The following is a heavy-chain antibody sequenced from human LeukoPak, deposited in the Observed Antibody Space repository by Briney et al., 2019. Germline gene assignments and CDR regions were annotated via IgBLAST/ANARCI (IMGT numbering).Heavy chain of an antibody. CDR2: ISGSGGST. CDR3: ARETQLYCSSTSCYAFDY. J-gene: IGHJ4*02. CDR1: GFTFSSYA. V-gene: IGHV3-23*01. Sequence: GGSLRLSCAASGFTFSSYAMSWVRQAPGKGLEWVSAISGSGGSTYYADSVKGRFTISRDSAKNSLYLQMNSLRAEDTAVYYCARETQLYCSSTSCYAFDYWGQGTLVTVSS. D-gene: IGHD2-2*01.